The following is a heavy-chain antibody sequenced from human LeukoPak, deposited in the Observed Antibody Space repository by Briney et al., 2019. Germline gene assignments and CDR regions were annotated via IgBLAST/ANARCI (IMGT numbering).Heavy chain of an antibody. V-gene: IGHV1-2*06. CDR1: GYTFTGYY. CDR2: INHNSGGT. CDR3: ARRRKYCSSTSCYSADGFDY. D-gene: IGHD2-2*01. Sequence: ASVKVSCKASGYTFTGYYMHWVRQAPGQGLEWMGRINHNSGGTNYAQKFQGRVTMTRDTSISTAYMELSRLRSDDTAVYYCARRRKYCSSTSCYSADGFDYWGQGTLVTVSS. J-gene: IGHJ4*02.